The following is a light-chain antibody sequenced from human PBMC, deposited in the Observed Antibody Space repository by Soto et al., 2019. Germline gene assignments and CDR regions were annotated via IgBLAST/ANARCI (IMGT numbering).Light chain of an antibody. CDR1: ENISSRF. J-gene: IGKJ1*01. Sequence: IVLTQSPGTLSMSPGERVTLSCRASENISSRFLAWYQQKPGQAPRLLIYGASSRATGIPDRFTGSGSGTDFSLTISRLEPEDFAVFYCQQYDSSPGTFGQGTKVEIK. CDR2: GAS. CDR3: QQYDSSPGT. V-gene: IGKV3-20*01.